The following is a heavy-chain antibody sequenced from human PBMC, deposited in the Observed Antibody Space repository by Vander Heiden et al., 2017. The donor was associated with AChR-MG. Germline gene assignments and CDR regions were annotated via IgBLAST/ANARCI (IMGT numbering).Heavy chain of an antibody. Sequence: DVQLVQSGAEVKMPGESLKISCKASGYIFSRHWIAGVPQMPGKGLEWRGVIHPDDSDTRYRPSFKGQVTISADKSINTAYLRWTSLKASDTAMYFCARHESRCSVVRRCDPGFYGVDVWGQGTTVTVSS. V-gene: IGHV5-51*01. CDR1: GYIFSRHW. CDR3: ARHESRCSVVRRCDPGFYGVDV. CDR2: IHPDDSDT. J-gene: IGHJ6*02. D-gene: IGHD2-15*01.